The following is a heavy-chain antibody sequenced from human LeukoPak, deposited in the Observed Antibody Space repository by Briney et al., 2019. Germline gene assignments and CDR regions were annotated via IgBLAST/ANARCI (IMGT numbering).Heavy chain of an antibody. Sequence: PGGSLRLSCTASGFTFSSYWMHWVRQAPGKGLEWVSVIYTGGSTYHADSVKGRFTISRDNSKNTLNLQMNSLRAEDTAVYYCARDGYCSGGSCYRPYGLDVWGQGTTVTVSS. V-gene: IGHV3-53*01. D-gene: IGHD2-15*01. CDR3: ARDGYCSGGSCYRPYGLDV. J-gene: IGHJ6*02. CDR2: IYTGGST. CDR1: GFTFSSYW.